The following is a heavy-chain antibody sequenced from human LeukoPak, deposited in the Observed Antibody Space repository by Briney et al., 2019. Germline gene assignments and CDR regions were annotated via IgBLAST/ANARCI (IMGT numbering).Heavy chain of an antibody. D-gene: IGHD5-24*01. CDR1: GLTFRRYW. CDR3: ARERDGRFFDY. J-gene: IGHJ4*02. Sequence: GGSLRLSCAVSGLTFRRYWMSWVRQAPGKGLEWVANINQDGSEKYFVDSVKGRFTISRDNAKNSLHLQMNTLRAEDTAVYYCARERDGRFFDYWGQGTLVTVSS. V-gene: IGHV3-7*01. CDR2: INQDGSEK.